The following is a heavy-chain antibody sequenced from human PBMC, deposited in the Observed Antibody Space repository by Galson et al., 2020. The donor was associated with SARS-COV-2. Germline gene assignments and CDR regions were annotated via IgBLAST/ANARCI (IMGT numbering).Heavy chain of an antibody. CDR1: GGSVSSGNYY. V-gene: IGHV4-61*01. CDR2: IYYSGST. Sequence: SETLSLTCTVSGGSVSSGNYYWSWIRQPPGKGLEWIGYIYYSGSTKYNPSLKRRVTMSVDTSKNQFPLKLSSVTAADTDVYYCARDVYDSSGYRSFFFDYWGQGTLVTVSS. CDR3: ARDVYDSSGYRSFFFDY. D-gene: IGHD3-22*01. J-gene: IGHJ4*02.